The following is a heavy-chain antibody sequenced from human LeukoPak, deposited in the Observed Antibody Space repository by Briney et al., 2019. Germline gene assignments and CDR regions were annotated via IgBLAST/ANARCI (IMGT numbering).Heavy chain of an antibody. CDR1: GGSISSGSYY. J-gene: IGHJ3*01. D-gene: IGHD6-13*01. Sequence: SQTLSLTCTVSGGSISSGSYYWSWIRQPAGKGLEWIGRIYTSGSTNYNPSLKSRVTISVDTSKNQFSLKLASVTAADTAMYYCARRRRIAGVGTDGLDVWGQGTTVTVSS. CDR2: IYTSGST. CDR3: ARRRRIAGVGTDGLDV. V-gene: IGHV4-61*02.